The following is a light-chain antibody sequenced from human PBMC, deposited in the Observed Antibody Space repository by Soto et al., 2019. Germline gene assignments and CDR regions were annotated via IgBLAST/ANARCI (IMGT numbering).Light chain of an antibody. CDR1: SSDVADYNF. CDR3: SSYTSSNTVL. J-gene: IGLJ2*01. CDR2: DVD. V-gene: IGLV2-14*03. Sequence: QSALTQPASVSGSPGQSVTISCTGASSDVADYNFVSWYQQHPGKAPKLMIYDVDNRPSGVSNRFSGSKSVNTASLTISGLQAEDEADYYCSSYTSSNTVLFGGGTKLTVL.